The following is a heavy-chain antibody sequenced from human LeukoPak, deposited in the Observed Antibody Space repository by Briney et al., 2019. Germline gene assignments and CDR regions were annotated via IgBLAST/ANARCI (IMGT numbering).Heavy chain of an antibody. CDR1: GFTFSGYA. CDR2: IYSSDTT. D-gene: IGHD5/OR15-5a*01. Sequence: GGSLRLSCAASGFTFSGYAMNWVRQAPGKGLELVSHIYSSDTTYADSVKGRFTISRDNAQNSLYLQMNSLRDEDTAVYYCARGLHYACDIWGQGTMVTASS. CDR3: ARGLHYACDI. V-gene: IGHV3-48*02. J-gene: IGHJ3*02.